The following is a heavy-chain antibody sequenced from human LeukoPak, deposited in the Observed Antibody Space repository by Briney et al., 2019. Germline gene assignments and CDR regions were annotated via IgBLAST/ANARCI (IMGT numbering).Heavy chain of an antibody. J-gene: IGHJ6*02. D-gene: IGHD2-15*01. CDR1: GFTFSSYS. V-gene: IGHV3-21*01. Sequence: GGSLRLSCAASGFTFSSYSMNWVRQAPGKGLEWVSSISSSSSYIYYADSVKGRFTISRDNAKNSLYLQMNSLRAEDTAVYYCARDLVVVVAATKVYYYYGMDVWGQGTTVTVSS. CDR3: ARDLVVVVAATKVYYYYGMDV. CDR2: ISSSSSYI.